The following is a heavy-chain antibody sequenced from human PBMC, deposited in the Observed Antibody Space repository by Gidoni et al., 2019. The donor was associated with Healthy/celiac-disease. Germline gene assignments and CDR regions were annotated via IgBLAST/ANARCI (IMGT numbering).Heavy chain of an antibody. D-gene: IGHD4-4*01. Sequence: EVQLLESGGGLVQPGGSLSLSCAASGFPFSRYAMSWVRQAPGKGLEWVSDISGSGGSTYYADSGKGRFTISRDNSKNTLYLQMNSLRAEDTAVYYCAKDRDYSNYGDWYFDLWGRGTLVTVSS. CDR3: AKDRDYSNYGDWYFDL. J-gene: IGHJ2*01. CDR2: ISGSGGST. V-gene: IGHV3-23*01. CDR1: GFPFSRYA.